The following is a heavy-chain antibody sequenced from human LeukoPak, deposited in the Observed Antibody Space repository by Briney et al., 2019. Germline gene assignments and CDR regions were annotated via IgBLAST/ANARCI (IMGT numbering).Heavy chain of an antibody. Sequence: PSETLSLTCTVSGVSINTGGDYWGWIRQTPGKGLEWIASISYSGASFYNPSLKSRVTTSRDTSKNQLSLRLTSVSAADTAVYYCARQYSKWGQGTLLTVSS. CDR1: GVSINTGGDY. V-gene: IGHV4-39*01. J-gene: IGHJ4*02. CDR2: ISYSGAS. D-gene: IGHD5-12*01. CDR3: ARQYSK.